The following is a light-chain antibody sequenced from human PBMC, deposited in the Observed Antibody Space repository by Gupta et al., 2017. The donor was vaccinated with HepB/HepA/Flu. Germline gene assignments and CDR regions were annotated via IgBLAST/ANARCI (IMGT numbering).Light chain of an antibody. CDR2: DVT. Sequence: ALTQPALASGLPGRSTTISCTGTSSDVGGYKYVSWHQQHPAIAPKLLIYDVTNRPTAVSDRVSGSEAGTTASLTISEPEDEDESYYFCSSCSTTSNLVFGTGTKLTVL. V-gene: IGLV2-14*03. CDR1: SSDVGGYKY. CDR3: SSCSTTSNLV. J-gene: IGLJ1*01.